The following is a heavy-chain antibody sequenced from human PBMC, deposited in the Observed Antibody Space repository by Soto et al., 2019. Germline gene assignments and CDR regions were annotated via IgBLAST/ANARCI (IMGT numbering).Heavy chain of an antibody. D-gene: IGHD4-17*01. CDR1: GFTFSSYA. J-gene: IGHJ6*02. V-gene: IGHV3-23*01. Sequence: EVQLLESGGGLVQPGGSLRLSCAASGFTFSSYAMNWVRQAPGKGLEWVSVFGGSGEITYHADSVKGRLTISRDNSKNTLHRQMNSLRAEDTAVYYCAKEETLTNYYSYYYSIDVWGQGTTVTVSS. CDR2: FGGSGEIT. CDR3: AKEETLTNYYSYYYSIDV.